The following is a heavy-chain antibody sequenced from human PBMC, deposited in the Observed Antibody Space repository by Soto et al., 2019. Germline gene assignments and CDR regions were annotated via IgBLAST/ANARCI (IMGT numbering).Heavy chain of an antibody. CDR2: ISYDGSNK. CDR3: AKPSSRIFGVVIIDPVFDY. V-gene: IGHV3-30*18. CDR1: GFTFSSYG. D-gene: IGHD3-3*02. J-gene: IGHJ4*02. Sequence: GGALGLSCAASGFTFSSYGMHWVRQAPGKGLEWVAVISYDGSNKYYADSVKGRFTISRDNSKNTLYLQMNSLRAEDTAVYYCAKPSSRIFGVVIIDPVFDYWGQGTLVTVSS.